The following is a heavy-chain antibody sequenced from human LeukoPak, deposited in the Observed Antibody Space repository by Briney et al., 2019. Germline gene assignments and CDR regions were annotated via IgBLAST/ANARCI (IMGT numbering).Heavy chain of an antibody. Sequence: ASVKVSCKASGYTFTGYYMHWVRQAPGQGLEWMGWINPNSGGTNYAQKFQGRVTMTRVTSISTAYMELSRLRSDDTAVYYCARGAYYDYVWGSYRPEGFDYWGQGTLVTVSS. D-gene: IGHD3-16*02. CDR3: ARGAYYDYVWGSYRPEGFDY. J-gene: IGHJ4*02. CDR1: GYTFTGYY. V-gene: IGHV1-2*02. CDR2: INPNSGGT.